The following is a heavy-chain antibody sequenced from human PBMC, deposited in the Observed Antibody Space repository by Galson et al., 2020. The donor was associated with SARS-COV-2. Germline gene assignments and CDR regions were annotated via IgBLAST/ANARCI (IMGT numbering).Heavy chain of an antibody. J-gene: IGHJ1*01. Sequence: GESLKISCKASGYIFDDFGISWVRQAPGQGLEWMGWIKTYNGDTNYAQKLQGRVTMTTDAPTSTVYMELRSLTFDDTAVYFCAREDDPDGNDYYYLAFWGQGTLVTVSS. V-gene: IGHV1-18*04. CDR1: GYIFDDFG. D-gene: IGHD3-22*01. CDR3: AREDDPDGNDYYYLAF. CDR2: IKTYNGDT.